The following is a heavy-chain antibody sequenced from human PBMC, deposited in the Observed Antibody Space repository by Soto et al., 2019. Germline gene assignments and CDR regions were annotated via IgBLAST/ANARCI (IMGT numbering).Heavy chain of an antibody. D-gene: IGHD6-19*01. CDR1: GGTFSSYT. CDR2: IIPILGIA. V-gene: IGHV1-69*02. Sequence: QVQLVQSGAEVKKPGSSVKVSCKASGGTFSSYTISWVRQAPGQGLEWMGRIIPILGIANYAQKFQGRVTITADKSTSTAYMELSSLRSEDTAVYYCAIQKRGEQWLVTREYFQHWGQGTLVTVSS. CDR3: AIQKRGEQWLVTREYFQH. J-gene: IGHJ1*01.